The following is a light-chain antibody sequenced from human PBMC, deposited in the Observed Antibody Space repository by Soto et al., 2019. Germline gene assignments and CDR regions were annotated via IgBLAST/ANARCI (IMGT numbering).Light chain of an antibody. J-gene: IGLJ2*01. CDR2: DVN. CDR3: TSYAIGRAHVV. Sequence: QSVLTQPASVSGSPGQSITLSCTGTSSDIGGYDYVSWYQRHPGKAPKLIIYDVNNRPSGVSNRFSGSKSGNTASLTISWLQAEDEADYYCTSYAIGRAHVVFGGGTKLTVL. CDR1: SSDIGGYDY. V-gene: IGLV2-14*01.